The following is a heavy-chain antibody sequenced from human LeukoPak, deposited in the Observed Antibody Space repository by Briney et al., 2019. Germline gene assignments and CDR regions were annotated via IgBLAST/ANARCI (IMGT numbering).Heavy chain of an antibody. J-gene: IGHJ4*02. CDR1: GYTFTSYG. V-gene: IGHV1-18*01. CDR3: ARDLTHYYDSSGYYYETTHPFDY. D-gene: IGHD3-22*01. CDR2: ISAYNGNT. Sequence: VSVKVSCKASGYTFTSYGISWVRQAPGQGLEWMGWISAYNGNTNHAQKLQGRVTMTTDTSTSTAYMELRSLRSDDTAVYYCARDLTHYYDSSGYYYETTHPFDYWGQGTLVTVSS.